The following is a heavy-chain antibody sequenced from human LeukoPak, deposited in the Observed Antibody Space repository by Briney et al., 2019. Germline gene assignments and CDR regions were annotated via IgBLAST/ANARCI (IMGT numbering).Heavy chain of an antibody. Sequence: PSETLSLTCAVYGGSFRGYYWSWIRQPPGKGLEWIGEINHSGSTNYNPSLKSRVTISVDTSKNQFSLKLSSVTAADTAVYYCARRQTTVTTSFHDYWGQGTLVTVSS. CDR3: ARRQTTVTTSFHDY. CDR2: INHSGST. CDR1: GGSFRGYY. J-gene: IGHJ4*02. D-gene: IGHD4-17*01. V-gene: IGHV4-34*01.